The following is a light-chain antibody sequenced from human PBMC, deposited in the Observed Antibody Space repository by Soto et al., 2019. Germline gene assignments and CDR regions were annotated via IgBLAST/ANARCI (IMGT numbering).Light chain of an antibody. V-gene: IGKV1-5*01. CDR2: DAS. Sequence: DIQMTQSPSTLSASVGDRVTITCRASQSISSWLAWYQQKPGKAPKLLIYDASSLESGVPSRFSGSGSGTDFTLTISRLEPEDFAVYYCQQYDRSWTFGQGTKVDIK. CDR3: QQYDRSWT. CDR1: QSISSW. J-gene: IGKJ1*01.